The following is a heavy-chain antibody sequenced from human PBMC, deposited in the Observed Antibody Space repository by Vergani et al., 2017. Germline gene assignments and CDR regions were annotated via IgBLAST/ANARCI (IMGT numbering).Heavy chain of an antibody. CDR3: AVFYRSGISSAIY. Sequence: QVTLKESGPALVKPTQTLTLTCTYSGFSVSTSGMRASSIRQPPGKALEWLARIEWDDDEFYTTLLKTRLKIAKDTSQNQMVFTMTDVDPVDTATYYCAVFYRSGISSAIYWGQGILVTVSS. CDR1: GFSVSTSGMR. V-gene: IGHV2-70*04. D-gene: IGHD1-1*01. J-gene: IGHJ4*02. CDR2: IEWDDDE.